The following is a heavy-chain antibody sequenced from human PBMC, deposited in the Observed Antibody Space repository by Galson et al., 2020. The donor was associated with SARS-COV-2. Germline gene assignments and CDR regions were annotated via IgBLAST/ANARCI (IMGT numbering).Heavy chain of an antibody. D-gene: IGHD2-15*01. CDR3: ARDRGVDGGISEDFDL. CDR2: IYHSGST. Sequence: TVSGVSISSGYFWGWIRQPPEKGLEWIGLIYHSGSTYYNPSLKSRVTISVDTSKNQFSLKLTSVSAADTGVYYCARDRGVDGGISEDFDLWGRGTLVTVSS. CDR1: GVSISSGYF. V-gene: IGHV4-38-2*02. J-gene: IGHJ2*01.